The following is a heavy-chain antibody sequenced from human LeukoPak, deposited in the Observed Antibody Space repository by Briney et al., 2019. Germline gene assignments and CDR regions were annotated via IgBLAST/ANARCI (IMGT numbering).Heavy chain of an antibody. J-gene: IGHJ4*02. CDR1: GFMFNTYW. Sequence: GGSLRLSCAASGFMFNTYWMAWVRQAPGKGLEWVANIKEDGSDKNYVDSVKGRFTIPRDNADNSLYLHMNSLRAEDTAVYYCARDAAYGYDRFDYWGQGTQVTVSS. CDR2: IKEDGSDK. CDR3: ARDAAYGYDRFDY. V-gene: IGHV3-7*01. D-gene: IGHD5-18*01.